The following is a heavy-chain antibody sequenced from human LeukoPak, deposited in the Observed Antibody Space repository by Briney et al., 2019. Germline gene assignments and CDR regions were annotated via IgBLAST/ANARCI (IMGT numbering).Heavy chain of an antibody. CDR2: IYYSGST. CDR1: GGSISSYY. J-gene: IGHJ4*02. CDR3: ASGDGGGIVGANPLTFDY. V-gene: IGHV4-59*01. D-gene: IGHD1-26*01. Sequence: ETLSLTCTVSGGSISSYYWSWIRQPPGKGLEWIGYIYYSGSTNYNPSLKSQVTISVDTSKNQFSLKLSSVTAADTAVYYCASGDGGGIVGANPLTFDYWGQGTLVTVSS.